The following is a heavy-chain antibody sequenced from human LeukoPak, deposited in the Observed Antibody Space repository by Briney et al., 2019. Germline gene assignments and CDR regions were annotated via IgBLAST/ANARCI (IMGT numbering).Heavy chain of an antibody. CDR3: ARGVYSSSWFDY. Sequence: GGPLRLSCAASGFPFSSYEMNWVRQAPGKGLEWVSYISSSGSTIYYADSVKGRFTISRDNAKNSLYLQMNSLRAEDTAVYYCARGVYSSSWFDYWGQGTLVTVSS. CDR1: GFPFSSYE. CDR2: ISSSGSTI. V-gene: IGHV3-48*03. J-gene: IGHJ4*02. D-gene: IGHD6-13*01.